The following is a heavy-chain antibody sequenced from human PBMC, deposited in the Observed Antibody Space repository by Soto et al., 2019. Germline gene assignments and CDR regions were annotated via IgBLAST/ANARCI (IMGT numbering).Heavy chain of an antibody. CDR2: IDGDDDK. V-gene: IGHV2-70*01. D-gene: IGHD6-13*01. J-gene: IGHJ5*02. CDR1: GFSLSTSEMS. CDR3: ARATSYTSSWPSNWFDP. Sequence: GXTLVTPTQTLTXSCTFSGFSLSTSEMSVSWRRQPPGKALEWLALIDGDDDKYYSTSLKTRLTISKDTSKNQVVLTMTNMDHVDTATYYCARATSYTSSWPSNWFDPWGQGTLGTVS.